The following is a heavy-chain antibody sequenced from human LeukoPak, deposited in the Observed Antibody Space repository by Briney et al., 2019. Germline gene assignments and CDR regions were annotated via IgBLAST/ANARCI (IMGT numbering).Heavy chain of an antibody. Sequence: PGGSLRLSCAASGFTFSDHYMDWVCQAPGKGLEWVARSKNKANTYTTQYAASVTGRFTISRDDSKNSLYLQMNSLRSEDTAVYYCARDAWGLGDSWGQGTLVTVSS. CDR3: ARDAWGLGDS. CDR1: GFTFSDHY. CDR2: SKNKANTYTT. D-gene: IGHD7-27*01. V-gene: IGHV3-72*01. J-gene: IGHJ4*02.